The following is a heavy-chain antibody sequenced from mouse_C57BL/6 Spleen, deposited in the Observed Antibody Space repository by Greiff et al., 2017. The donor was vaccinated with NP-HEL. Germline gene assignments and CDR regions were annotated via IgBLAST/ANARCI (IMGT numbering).Heavy chain of an antibody. CDR1: GYAFSSSW. Sequence: QVQLQQSGPELVKPGASVKISCKASGYAFSSSWMNWVKQRPGKGLEWIGRIYPGDGGTNYNGKFKGKATLTADKSSSTAYIPLSSLTSEDSAVYFCARSYYGSSYVDFFAYWGQGTLVTVSA. V-gene: IGHV1-82*01. J-gene: IGHJ3*01. CDR2: IYPGDGGT. CDR3: ARSYYGSSYVDFFAY. D-gene: IGHD1-1*01.